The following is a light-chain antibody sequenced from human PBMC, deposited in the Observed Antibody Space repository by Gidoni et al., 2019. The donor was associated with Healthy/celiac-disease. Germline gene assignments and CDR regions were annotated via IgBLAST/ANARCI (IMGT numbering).Light chain of an antibody. J-gene: IGKJ2*01. Sequence: EIVLTQSPGTLSLSPGERTTLSCRASQSVSSSYLAWYQQKPGQAPRLLIYGASSTATGIPDRFSGSGSGTDFTLTISRLEPEDFAVYYCQQYGSSLYTFXQXTKLEIK. CDR2: GAS. CDR3: QQYGSSLYT. V-gene: IGKV3-20*01. CDR1: QSVSSSY.